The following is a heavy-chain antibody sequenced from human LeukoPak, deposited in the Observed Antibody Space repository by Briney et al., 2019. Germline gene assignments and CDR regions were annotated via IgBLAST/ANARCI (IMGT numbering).Heavy chain of an antibody. CDR2: IYTGGST. D-gene: IGHD1-26*01. CDR3: ARQEGGIVGPY. V-gene: IGHV4-4*07. J-gene: IGHJ4*02. Sequence: SETLSLTCTVSGGSISSYFWTWIRQPAGKGLEWIGRIYTGGSTNYNPSLESRVTMSVDTSKNQFSLKLNSVTAADTAVYYCARQEGGIVGPYWGQGTLVTVSS. CDR1: GGSISSYF.